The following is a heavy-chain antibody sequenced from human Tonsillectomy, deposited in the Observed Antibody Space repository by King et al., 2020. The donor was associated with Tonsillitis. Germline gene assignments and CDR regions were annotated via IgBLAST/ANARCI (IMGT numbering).Heavy chain of an antibody. CDR1: GGSFSGYY. D-gene: IGHD5-24*01. V-gene: IGHV4-34*01. Sequence: VQLQQWGAGLLKPSETLSLTCAVYGGSFSGYYWSWIRQPPGRGLEWIGEINHSGNTNYNPSLKSRVTISVDTSKNQFSLKLSSVTAADTAVYYCARGGGDVYNDFDYWGQGTLVTVSS. CDR3: ARGGGDVYNDFDY. CDR2: INHSGNT. J-gene: IGHJ4*02.